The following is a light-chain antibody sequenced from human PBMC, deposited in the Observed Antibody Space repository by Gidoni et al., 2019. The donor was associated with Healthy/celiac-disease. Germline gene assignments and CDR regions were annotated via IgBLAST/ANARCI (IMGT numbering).Light chain of an antibody. Sequence: DIVMTQSPDSLAVSLGARATINCKSSQSVLYSSNNKNYLAWYQQKPGQPPKLLIYWASTRESGVPDRFSGSGSGTDFTLTISSLQAEDGAVYYCQQYYSTPFTFGPGTKVEIK. V-gene: IGKV4-1*01. J-gene: IGKJ3*01. CDR2: WAS. CDR1: QSVLYSSNNKNY. CDR3: QQYYSTPFT.